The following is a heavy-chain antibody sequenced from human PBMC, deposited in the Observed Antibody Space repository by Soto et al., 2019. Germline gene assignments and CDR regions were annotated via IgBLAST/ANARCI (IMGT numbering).Heavy chain of an antibody. V-gene: IGHV3-30*03. J-gene: IGHJ5*02. CDR2: IFYDGISK. Sequence: GGSLRLSCVASGFNFRTYGMHWVRQAPGKGLEWVANIFYDGISKYYADAVRGRSSVTRDNSKNTLDLQMTSLKEEDTAVYYCARDRQQWLTSSLDPWGQGTLVTVSS. CDR3: ARDRQQWLTSSLDP. D-gene: IGHD6-19*01. CDR1: GFNFRTYG.